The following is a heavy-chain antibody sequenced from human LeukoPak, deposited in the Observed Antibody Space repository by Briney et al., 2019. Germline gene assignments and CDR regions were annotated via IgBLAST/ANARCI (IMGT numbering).Heavy chain of an antibody. D-gene: IGHD2-21*01. CDR1: GFTSSSFA. CDR3: ARVVGIADY. J-gene: IGHJ4*02. Sequence: PGGSLRLSCAATGFTSSSFAMTWVRQAPGKGLEWVAHIKGDGSQIYYVDSTKGRFTISRDNAKNSLDLQMNSLRVEDTAVYYCARVVGIADYWGQGTLVTVSA. V-gene: IGHV3-7*04. CDR2: IKGDGSQI.